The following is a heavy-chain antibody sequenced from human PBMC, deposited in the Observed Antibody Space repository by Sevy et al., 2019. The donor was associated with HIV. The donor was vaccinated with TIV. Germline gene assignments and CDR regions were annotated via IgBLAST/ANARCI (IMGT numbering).Heavy chain of an antibody. D-gene: IGHD2-8*01. J-gene: IGHJ4*02. CDR3: AREGCSRPHDY. CDR1: GFAFNEYS. Sequence: GGSLRLSCAASGFAFNEYSMNWIRQAPGKGLEWVATLSFGCGKINYADSVKGRFTISRDNSKNSFYLQMDNLRVEDTALYYCAREGCSRPHDYWGQGTRVTVSS. V-gene: IGHV3-21*04. CDR2: LSFGCGKI.